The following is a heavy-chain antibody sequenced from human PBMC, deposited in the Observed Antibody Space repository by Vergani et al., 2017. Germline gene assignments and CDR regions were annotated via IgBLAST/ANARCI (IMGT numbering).Heavy chain of an antibody. CDR3: ARDLPTDY. CDR2: VSTGTKSQ. V-gene: IGHV3-48*01. CDR1: GFDFSSYI. Sequence: QLVESGGGWVQPGGSLRLSCVVSGFDFSSYIMNWVRQAPGKGLEWVSFVSTGTKSQSYAESVKGRFTISRDSAKNSLYLQMDSLRAEDTAVYYCARDLPTDYWGQGTLVTVSS. J-gene: IGHJ4*02.